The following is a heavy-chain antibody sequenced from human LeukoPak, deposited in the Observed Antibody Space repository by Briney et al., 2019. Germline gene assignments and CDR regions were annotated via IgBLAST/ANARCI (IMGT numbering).Heavy chain of an antibody. CDR2: ISYDGTNK. CDR3: TRGYVGIDY. V-gene: IGHV3-30*03. D-gene: IGHD5-12*01. CDR1: GFTFSSYG. J-gene: IGHJ4*02. Sequence: GGSLRLSCAASGFTFSSYGMHWVRQAPGKGLEWVAVISYDGTNKYYAVSVKGRFTISRDNAKNSLYLQMNSLRAEDTALYYCTRGYVGIDYWGQGTLVTVSS.